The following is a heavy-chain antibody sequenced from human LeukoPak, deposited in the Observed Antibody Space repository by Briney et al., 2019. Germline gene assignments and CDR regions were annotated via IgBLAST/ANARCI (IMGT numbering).Heavy chain of an antibody. D-gene: IGHD6-19*01. CDR1: EFTFSSYW. Sequence: GGSLRLSCAASEFTFSSYWMTWVRQAPGKGLEWVANIKQDGSEKNYVDSVKGRFTISRDNAKNSLYLQMNSLRAEDTAVYYCVRVEYSSGWYARGALDYWGQGTLVTVSS. J-gene: IGHJ4*02. V-gene: IGHV3-7*01. CDR3: VRVEYSSGWYARGALDY. CDR2: IKQDGSEK.